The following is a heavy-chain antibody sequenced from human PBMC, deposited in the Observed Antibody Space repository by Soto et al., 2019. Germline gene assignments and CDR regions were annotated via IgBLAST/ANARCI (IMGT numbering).Heavy chain of an antibody. Sequence: GGSLRLSCAASGFTFSSYAMSWVRQAPGKGLEWVSAISGSGGSTYYADSVKGRFTISRDNSKNTLYLQMNSLRAEDTAVYYCAKDEGGRDGIVLMVYVKVSAWFDPWGQGTLVTVSS. D-gene: IGHD2-8*01. CDR1: GFTFSSYA. J-gene: IGHJ5*02. V-gene: IGHV3-23*01. CDR3: AKDEGGRDGIVLMVYVKVSAWFDP. CDR2: ISGSGGST.